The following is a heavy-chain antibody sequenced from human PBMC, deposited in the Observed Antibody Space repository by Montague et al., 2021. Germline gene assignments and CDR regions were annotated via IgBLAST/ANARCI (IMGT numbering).Heavy chain of an antibody. V-gene: IGHV4-39*07. Sequence: SETLSLTCTVSGASITSNIYYWGWIRQSPGKGLEWIGSIYYSGNSFYQPSLKSRITMAVDTSKNQFSLKLSSVTAADTAIYYCARVFSSWYVGWFDPWAREPWSPSPQ. CDR3: ARVFSSWYVGWFDP. CDR2: IYYSGNS. J-gene: IGHJ5*02. D-gene: IGHD6-13*01. CDR1: GASITSNIYY.